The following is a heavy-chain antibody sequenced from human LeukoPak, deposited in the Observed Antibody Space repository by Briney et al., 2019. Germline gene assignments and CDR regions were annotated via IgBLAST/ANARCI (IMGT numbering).Heavy chain of an antibody. CDR2: IYYSGST. V-gene: IGHV4-39*02. J-gene: IGHJ6*03. Sequence: SETLSLTCTVSGGSISSSSYYWGWIRQPPGKGLEWIGSIYYSGSTYCNPSLKSRVTISVDTSKNQFSLKLSSVTAADTAVYYCARDRAAAGIPYYMDVWGKGTTVTVSS. CDR1: GGSISSSSYY. CDR3: ARDRAAAGIPYYMDV. D-gene: IGHD6-13*01.